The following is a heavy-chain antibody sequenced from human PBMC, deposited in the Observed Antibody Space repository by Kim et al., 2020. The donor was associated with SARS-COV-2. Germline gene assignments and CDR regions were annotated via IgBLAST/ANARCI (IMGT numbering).Heavy chain of an antibody. D-gene: IGHD3-9*01. CDR1: GDSISSHY. CDR2: IYYSGST. V-gene: IGHV4-59*11. Sequence: SETLSLTCTVSGVSGDSISSHYWSWIRQFPEKRLEWIGHIYYSGSTNYNPSLGGRVTISLGTSKSHFSLILSPVTAADTAVYYCARDRGAYYDVLTGSYDAFDVWGQGTMVTVSS. CDR3: ARDRGAYYDVLTGSYDAFDV. J-gene: IGHJ3*01.